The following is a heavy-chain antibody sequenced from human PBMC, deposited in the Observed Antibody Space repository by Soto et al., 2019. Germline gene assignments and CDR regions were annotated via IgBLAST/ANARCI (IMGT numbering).Heavy chain of an antibody. CDR3: AKTITTPAVSSYSRDSTGRGALIDY. Sequence: QVQLVESGGAVVRPGRSLRLSCPASGFTFIRYAMPWVRQAPGKGLEWVAVVSYDGNNEYYADSVKDRFTISRDNSKNTLYLQMNSLRAEDTAMYYCAKTITTPAVSSYSRDSTGRGALIDYWGQGTLVIVSS. D-gene: IGHD3-3*01. V-gene: IGHV3-30*18. J-gene: IGHJ4*02. CDR1: GFTFIRYA. CDR2: VSYDGNNE.